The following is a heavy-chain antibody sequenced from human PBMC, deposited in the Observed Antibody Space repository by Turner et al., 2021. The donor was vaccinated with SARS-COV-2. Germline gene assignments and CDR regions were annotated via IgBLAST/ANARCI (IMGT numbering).Heavy chain of an antibody. CDR2: IHYSGST. J-gene: IGHJ6*02. CDR1: GGSISSYY. D-gene: IGHD6-19*01. CDR3: ARHGFGGWDGGGMDV. V-gene: IGHV4-59*08. Sequence: QVQLQESGPGLVKPSETLSLTCTVSGGSISSYYWSWIRQPPGKGLEWIGYIHYSGSTNYNPSLKSRVTISVETSKNQFSLKLSSVTAADTAVYYCARHGFGGWDGGGMDVWGQGTTVTVSS.